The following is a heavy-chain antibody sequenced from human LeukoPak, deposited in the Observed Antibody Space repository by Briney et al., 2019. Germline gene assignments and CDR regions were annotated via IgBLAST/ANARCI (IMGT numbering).Heavy chain of an antibody. CDR2: IYYSGST. J-gene: IGHJ4*02. Sequence: SETLSLTCTVSGGSISSYYWSWIRQPPGQRLEWIGHIYYSGSTIYNPSLKSRVTISVDTSKNQFSLKLSSVTAADTAVYYCASRSSIWSGYQDTLYYFDSWGQGTLVTVSS. CDR1: GGSISSYY. D-gene: IGHD3-3*01. CDR3: ASRSSIWSGYQDTLYYFDS. V-gene: IGHV4-59*01.